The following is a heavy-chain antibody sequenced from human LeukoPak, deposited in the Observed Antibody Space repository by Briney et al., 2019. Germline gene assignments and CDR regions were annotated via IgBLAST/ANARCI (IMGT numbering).Heavy chain of an antibody. Sequence: PGGSLRLSCAASGFTFSSYWMSWVRQAPGKGLEWVANIKQDGSEKYYVDSVKGRFTISRDNAKNSLYLQMNSLRDEDTAIYYCVREGGSGWYSGWFDPWGQGTLVIVSS. V-gene: IGHV3-7*01. J-gene: IGHJ5*02. CDR3: VREGGSGWYSGWFDP. CDR1: GFTFSSYW. CDR2: IKQDGSEK. D-gene: IGHD6-19*01.